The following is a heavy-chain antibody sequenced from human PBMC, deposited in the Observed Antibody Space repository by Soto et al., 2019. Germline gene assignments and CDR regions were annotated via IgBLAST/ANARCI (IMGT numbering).Heavy chain of an antibody. Sequence: QVQLVQSGAEVKKPGASVKVSCKASGYTFTNFGISWVRQAPGQGLEWMGWISAYNGNTNYAQNFQGRVTMTTDTSTSTVEMELRSLRSDDTGVHYYGGACTPIDYWGHVTLLTVSS. CDR2: ISAYNGNT. D-gene: IGHD2-15*01. J-gene: IGHJ4*01. CDR1: GYTFTNFG. V-gene: IGHV1-18*01. CDR3: GGACTPIDY.